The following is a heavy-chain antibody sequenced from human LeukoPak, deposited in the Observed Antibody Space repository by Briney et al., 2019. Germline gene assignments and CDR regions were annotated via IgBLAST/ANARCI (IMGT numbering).Heavy chain of an antibody. CDR1: GFTFINAW. CDR3: AELGITMIGGV. CDR2: ISSSGSTI. V-gene: IGHV3-48*04. Sequence: GGSLRLSCAASGFTFINAWMNWVRQAPGKGLEWVSYISSSGSTIYYADSVKGRFTISRDNAKNSLYLQMNSLRAEDTAVYYCAELGITMIGGVWGKGTTVTISS. J-gene: IGHJ6*04. D-gene: IGHD3-10*02.